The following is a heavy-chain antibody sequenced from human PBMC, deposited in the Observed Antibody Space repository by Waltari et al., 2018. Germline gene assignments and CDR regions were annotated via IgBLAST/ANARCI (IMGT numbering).Heavy chain of an antibody. Sequence: QVQLVESGGGAVQHGRSLRLSCAASGLTFSSYGMHWVRQAPGKSLEWVAVRCYDGSNKYYADSVKGRFTISRDNSKNTLYLQMNSLRAEDTAVYYCARGYGDVTFFDYWGQGTLVTVSS. J-gene: IGHJ4*02. V-gene: IGHV3-33*01. CDR1: GLTFSSYG. CDR3: ARGYGDVTFFDY. D-gene: IGHD4-17*01. CDR2: RCYDGSNK.